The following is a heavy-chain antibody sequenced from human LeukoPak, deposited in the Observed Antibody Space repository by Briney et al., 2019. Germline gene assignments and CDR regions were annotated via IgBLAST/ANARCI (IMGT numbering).Heavy chain of an antibody. Sequence: PSETLSLTCAVYGGSFSGYYWSWIRQPPGKGLEWIGEINHSGSTNCNPSLKSRVTISVDTSKNQFSLKLNSVTAADTAVYYCARDHLANLASRLFDPWGQGSLVTVSS. V-gene: IGHV4-34*01. CDR2: INHSGST. J-gene: IGHJ5*02. CDR1: GGSFSGYY. D-gene: IGHD3-3*01. CDR3: ARDHLANLASRLFDP.